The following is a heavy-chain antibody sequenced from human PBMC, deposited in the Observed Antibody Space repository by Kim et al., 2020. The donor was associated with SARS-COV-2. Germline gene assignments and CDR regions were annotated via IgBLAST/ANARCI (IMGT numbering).Heavy chain of an antibody. CDR2: IKQDGSEK. V-gene: IGHV3-7*01. CDR3: ARDSRYCTNGVCWGFFDY. J-gene: IGHJ4*02. CDR1: GFTFSSYW. Sequence: GGSLRLSCAASGFTFSSYWMSWVRQAPGKGLEWVANIKQDGSEKYYVDSVKGRFTISRDNAKNSLYLQMNSLRAEDTAVYYCARDSRYCTNGVCWGFFDYWGQGTLVTVSS. D-gene: IGHD2-8*01.